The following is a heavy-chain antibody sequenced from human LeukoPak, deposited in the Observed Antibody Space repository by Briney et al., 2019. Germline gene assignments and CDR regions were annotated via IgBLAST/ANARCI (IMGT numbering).Heavy chain of an antibody. Sequence: PGGSLRLSCAASGFTVSSSYMSWVRQAPGKGLEWVSVIYSGGSTYYADSVKGRFTISRDNSKNTLYLQMNSLRAEDTAVYYCGVLSGYYSFDNWGQGTLVTVSS. V-gene: IGHV3-53*01. CDR3: GVLSGYYSFDN. CDR1: GFTVSSSY. J-gene: IGHJ4*02. D-gene: IGHD3-22*01. CDR2: IYSGGST.